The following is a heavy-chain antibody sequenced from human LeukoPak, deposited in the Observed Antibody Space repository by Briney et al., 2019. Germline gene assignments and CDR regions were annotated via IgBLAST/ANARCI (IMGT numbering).Heavy chain of an antibody. CDR1: GYTFTGYY. CDR2: INPNSGGT. CDR3: ARGDYYDSSVYYYD. Sequence: ASVKVSCKASGYTFTGYYIHWVRQAPGQGLEWMGWINPNSGGTNSAQKFQGRVTMTRDTSISTAYMDLSNLRSDDTAVYYCARGDYYDSSVYYYDWGQGTLVTVSS. J-gene: IGHJ4*02. V-gene: IGHV1-2*02. D-gene: IGHD3-22*01.